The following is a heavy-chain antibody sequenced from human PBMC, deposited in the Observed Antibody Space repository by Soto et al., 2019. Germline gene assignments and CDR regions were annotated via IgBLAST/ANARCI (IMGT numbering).Heavy chain of an antibody. CDR3: ARDLEVAVAGA. CDR1: GFTFSSYW. V-gene: IGHV3-7*01. J-gene: IGHJ5*02. CDR2: IKQDGSEK. D-gene: IGHD6-19*01. Sequence: GGSLRLSCAASGFTFSSYWMSWVRQTPGKGLEWVANIKQDGSEKWYVDSVKGRFTISRDNAKKSLYLQMNSLRVEDTAVYYCARDLEVAVAGAWGQGTLVTVSS.